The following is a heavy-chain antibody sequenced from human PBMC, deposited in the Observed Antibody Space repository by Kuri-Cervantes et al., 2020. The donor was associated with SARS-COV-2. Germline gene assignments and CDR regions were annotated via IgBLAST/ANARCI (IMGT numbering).Heavy chain of an antibody. Sequence: GESLKIPCAASGFTFSSYWMSWVRQAPGKGLEWVSGISWNRGSIGYADSVKGRFTISRDNAKNSLYLKMNSLRAEDTALYYCARDLGAAAGTSSAFDYWGQGTLVTVSS. CDR2: ISWNRGSI. D-gene: IGHD6-13*01. V-gene: IGHV3-20*04. CDR3: ARDLGAAAGTSSAFDY. CDR1: GFTFSSYW. J-gene: IGHJ4*02.